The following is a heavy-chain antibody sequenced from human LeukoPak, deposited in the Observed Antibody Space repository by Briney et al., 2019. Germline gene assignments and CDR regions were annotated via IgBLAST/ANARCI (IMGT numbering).Heavy chain of an antibody. D-gene: IGHD3-22*01. CDR3: ARGVYDSSGFLLDY. J-gene: IGHJ4*02. CDR2: VFVGGDA. Sequence: QPGGALRLSCAASGFTISTMYMTWVRQAPGKGLEWVATVFVGGDARYAASVRGRFTVSRDNSKNTVSLQMNSLRAEDTAVYYCARGVYDSSGFLLDYWGQGTLVTVSS. CDR1: GFTISTMY. V-gene: IGHV3-66*01.